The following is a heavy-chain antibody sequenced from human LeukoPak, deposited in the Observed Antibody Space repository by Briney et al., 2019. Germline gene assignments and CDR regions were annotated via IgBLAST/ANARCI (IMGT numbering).Heavy chain of an antibody. V-gene: IGHV3-23*01. CDR1: GFTFSDYA. Sequence: GGSLRLSCAVSGFTFSDYAMSWVRQAPGKGLEWVSRISGSGGSTYHADSVKGRFTISRDNSKNTLYLQMNSLRAEDTAVYYCAKYTGRRAFDMWGQGTMVTVSS. D-gene: IGHD7-27*01. CDR3: AKYTGRRAFDM. CDR2: ISGSGGST. J-gene: IGHJ3*02.